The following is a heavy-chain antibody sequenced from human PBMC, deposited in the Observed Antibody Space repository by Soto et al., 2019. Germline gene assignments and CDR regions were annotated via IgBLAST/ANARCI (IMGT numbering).Heavy chain of an antibody. Sequence: EMQLVESGGVVVQPGGSLRLSCAASGFTFDDYTMHWVRQVPGKGLDWVSTISWDGGTTYYADSVKGRFTISRDNSKSSLYLQMIGLRTEDSAFYYCAKGGDYWYFDLWGRGTLATVSS. D-gene: IGHD3-16*01. CDR3: AKGGDYWYFDL. V-gene: IGHV3-43*01. CDR1: GFTFDDYT. CDR2: ISWDGGTT. J-gene: IGHJ2*01.